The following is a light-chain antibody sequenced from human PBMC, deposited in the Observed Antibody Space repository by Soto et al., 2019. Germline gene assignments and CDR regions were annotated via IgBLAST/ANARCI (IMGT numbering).Light chain of an antibody. CDR3: CSYAGSYTFGVV. CDR1: SSDVGGYNY. CDR2: DVS. J-gene: IGLJ2*01. Sequence: QSVLTQPRSVSGSPGQSVTISCTGTSSDVGGYNYVSWYQQHPGKAPKLMIYDVSKRPSGVPDRFSGSKSGNTASLTISGLQAEDEADYYCCSYAGSYTFGVVFGGGT. V-gene: IGLV2-11*01.